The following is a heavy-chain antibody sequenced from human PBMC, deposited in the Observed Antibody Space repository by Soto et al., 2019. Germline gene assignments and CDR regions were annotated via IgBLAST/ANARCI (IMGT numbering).Heavy chain of an antibody. CDR2: MYYSGST. D-gene: IGHD4-17*01. CDR1: GGSISSRGYY. V-gene: IGHV4-39*01. CDR3: AADTVTLYYYYYGMDV. J-gene: IGHJ6*02. Sequence: SETLSLTCAVSGGSISSRGYYWGWIRQPPGKGLEWIGSMYYSGSTYYNPSLKSRVTISVDTSKNQFSLKLSSVTAADTAVYYCAADTVTLYYYYYGMDVWGQGTTVTVSS.